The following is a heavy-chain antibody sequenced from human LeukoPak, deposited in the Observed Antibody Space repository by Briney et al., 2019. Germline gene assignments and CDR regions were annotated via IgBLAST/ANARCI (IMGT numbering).Heavy chain of an antibody. V-gene: IGHV1-2*02. CDR2: INPNSGGT. CDR3: ARAGYSSGWYEVTPVN. Sequence: ASVKVSCKASGYTFTGYYMHWVRQAPGQGLEWMGWINPNSGGTNYAQKFQGRATMTTDTSTSTAYMELRSLRSDDTAVYYCARAGYSSGWYEVTPVNWGQGTLVTVSS. D-gene: IGHD6-19*01. J-gene: IGHJ4*02. CDR1: GYTFTGYY.